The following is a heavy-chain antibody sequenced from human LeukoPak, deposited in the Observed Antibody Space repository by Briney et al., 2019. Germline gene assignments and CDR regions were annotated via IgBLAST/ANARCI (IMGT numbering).Heavy chain of an antibody. Sequence: KASETLSLTCTVSGGSISYYYWSWIRQPPGKGLEWIGYVYYSGSTSYNPSLKSRVTISLDTSKHQFSLKLNSVAAADTAVYYCARHAYCGGDCFGGAFEIWGQGTMVTVSS. CDR2: VYYSGST. D-gene: IGHD2-21*02. CDR3: ARHAYCGGDCFGGAFEI. V-gene: IGHV4-59*08. J-gene: IGHJ3*02. CDR1: GGSISYYY.